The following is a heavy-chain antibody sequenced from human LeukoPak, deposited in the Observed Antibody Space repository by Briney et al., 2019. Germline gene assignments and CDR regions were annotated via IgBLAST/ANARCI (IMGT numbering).Heavy chain of an antibody. CDR2: INTNTGNP. CDR3: ARERTRDYISLFYYYYYYMDV. Sequence: ASVKVSCKASGYTFTSYAMNWVRQAPGQGLEWMGWINTNTGNPTYAQGFTGRFVFSLDTSVSTAYLQISSLKAEDTAVYYCARERTRDYISLFYYYYYYMDVWGKGTTVTVSS. D-gene: IGHD4-11*01. CDR1: GYTFTSYA. V-gene: IGHV7-4-1*02. J-gene: IGHJ6*03.